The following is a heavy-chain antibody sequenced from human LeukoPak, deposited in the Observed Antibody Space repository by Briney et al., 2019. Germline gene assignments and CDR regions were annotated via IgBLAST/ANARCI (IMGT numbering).Heavy chain of an antibody. D-gene: IGHD3-3*01. CDR1: GFTFSSYA. CDR2: ISGSGGST. Sequence: PGGSLRLSCAASGFTFSSYAMSWVRQAPGKGLEWVSAISGSGGSTYYADSVKGRFTISRDNSKNTLYLQMNSLRAEDTAVYYCAKGGVLLFLEWLSRGYFDYWGQGTLVTVSS. CDR3: AKGGVLLFLEWLSRGYFDY. V-gene: IGHV3-23*01. J-gene: IGHJ4*02.